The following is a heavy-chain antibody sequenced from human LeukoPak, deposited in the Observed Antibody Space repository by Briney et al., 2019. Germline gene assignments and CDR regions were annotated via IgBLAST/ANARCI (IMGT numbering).Heavy chain of an antibody. CDR3: PRDQDNIDSSGPYWGDGAFEM. CDR2: IYNSGNT. Sequence: SETLSLTCAVSGGSISTYYWNWIRQSPATGLEWMGYIYNSGNTSYNPSLSRRATIAVDTSKNQYSLKLSSVTAADTAAYFCPRDQDNIDSSGPYWGDGAFEMWGEGTML. J-gene: IGHJ3*02. D-gene: IGHD3-22*01. CDR1: GGSISTYY. V-gene: IGHV4-59*01.